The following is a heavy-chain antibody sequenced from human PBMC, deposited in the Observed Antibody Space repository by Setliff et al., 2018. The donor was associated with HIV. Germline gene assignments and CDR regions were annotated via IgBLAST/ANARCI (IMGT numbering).Heavy chain of an antibody. Sequence: SVKVSCKASGGTFLNSAINWERQAPGQGLQWVGGIVPLVDVQQSAQPFLGRVTRTVDDSMTTAYMELTSLTSDDTAVYFCARSPLDYDGSDYYYLYFDLLGVGTLVTVSS. D-gene: IGHD3-22*01. V-gene: IGHV1-69*10. CDR1: GGTFLNSA. J-gene: IGHJ4*02. CDR3: ARSPLDYDGSDYYYLYFDL. CDR2: IVPLVDVQ.